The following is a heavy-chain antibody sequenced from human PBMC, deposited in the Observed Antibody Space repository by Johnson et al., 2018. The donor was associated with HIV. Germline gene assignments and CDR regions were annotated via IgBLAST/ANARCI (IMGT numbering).Heavy chain of an antibody. Sequence: QVQLVESGGGVVQPGRSLRLSCAASGFTFSSYGMHWVRQAPGKGLEWVAVISYDGSNKYYADSVKGRFTISRDNSKNTLFLQMNSLRAEDTAVYYCAKDRGSGWPDGFEVWGQGAMVTVSS. V-gene: IGHV3-30*18. CDR3: AKDRGSGWPDGFEV. J-gene: IGHJ3*01. D-gene: IGHD6-19*01. CDR2: ISYDGSNK. CDR1: GFTFSSYG.